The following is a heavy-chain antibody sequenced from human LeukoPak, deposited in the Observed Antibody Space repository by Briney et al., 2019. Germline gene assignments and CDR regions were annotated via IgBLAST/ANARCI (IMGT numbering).Heavy chain of an antibody. CDR2: IWYDGSNK. CDR1: GFTFSSYG. CDR3: ARDGGLYSSSWFDY. D-gene: IGHD6-13*01. J-gene: IGHJ4*02. V-gene: IGHV3-33*01. Sequence: PGGSLTLSCAASGFTFSSYGMHWVRQAPGKGLEWVAVIWYDGSNKYYADSVKCRFTISRDNSKNMLYLQMNSLRAEDTAVYYCARDGGLYSSSWFDYWGQGTLVTVSS.